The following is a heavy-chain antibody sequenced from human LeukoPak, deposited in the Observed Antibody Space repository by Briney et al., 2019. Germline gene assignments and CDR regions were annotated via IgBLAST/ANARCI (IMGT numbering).Heavy chain of an antibody. Sequence: GGSLRLSCAASGFTFSSYEMNWVRQAPGKGLEWVSYISSSGSTIYYADSEKGRFTISRDDAKNSLYLQMNSLRAEDTAVYYCARVSYYYDSSGYPYYFDYWGQGTLVTVSS. CDR1: GFTFSSYE. J-gene: IGHJ4*02. D-gene: IGHD3-22*01. V-gene: IGHV3-48*03. CDR2: ISSSGSTI. CDR3: ARVSYYYDSSGYPYYFDY.